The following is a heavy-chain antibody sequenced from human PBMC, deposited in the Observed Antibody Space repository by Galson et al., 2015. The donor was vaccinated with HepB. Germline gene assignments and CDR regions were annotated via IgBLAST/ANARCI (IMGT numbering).Heavy chain of an antibody. CDR3: ARQGRSSDYYYFDY. Sequence: QSGAEVKKPGESLRISCKGSGYSFTNYWIAWVRQMPGKGLEWMGIIYPSDSDTRYSPSFQGQVTISADKSITTAYLQWSSLKASDTAMYYCARQGRSSDYYYFDYWGQGILVTVSS. CDR1: GYSFTNYW. CDR2: IYPSDSDT. D-gene: IGHD3-22*01. V-gene: IGHV5-51*01. J-gene: IGHJ4*02.